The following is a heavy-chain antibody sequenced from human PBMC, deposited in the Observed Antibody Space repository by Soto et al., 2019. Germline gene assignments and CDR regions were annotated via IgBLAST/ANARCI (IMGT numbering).Heavy chain of an antibody. CDR1: GGPFSSYA. V-gene: IGHV1-69*06. J-gene: IGHJ5*02. Sequence: SVKVSFKASGGPFSSYAISLVRQAPGQGLEWMGGIIPIFGTANYAQKFQGRVTITADKSTSTAYMELSSLRSEDTAVYYCARSIYGSGSYGGFDPWGQGTMVTVSS. D-gene: IGHD3-10*01. CDR2: IIPIFGTA. CDR3: ARSIYGSGSYGGFDP.